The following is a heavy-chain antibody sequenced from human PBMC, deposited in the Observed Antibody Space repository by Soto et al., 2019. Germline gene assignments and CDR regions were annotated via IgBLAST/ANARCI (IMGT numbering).Heavy chain of an antibody. J-gene: IGHJ5*02. D-gene: IGHD6-13*01. CDR2: IDWDDDK. V-gene: IGHV2-70*04. CDR3: ARSIVAAGNRWFDP. CDR1: GFSLSTSGMR. Sequence: SGPTLVNPTQTLTLTCTFSGFSLSTSGMRVSWIRQPPGKALEWLARIDWDDDKLYSTSLKTRLTISKDTSKNQVVLTMTNMDPVDTATYYCARSIVAAGNRWFDPWGQGTLVTVSS.